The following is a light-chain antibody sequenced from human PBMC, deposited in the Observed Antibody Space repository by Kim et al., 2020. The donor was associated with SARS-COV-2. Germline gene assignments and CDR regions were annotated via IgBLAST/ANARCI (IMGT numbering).Light chain of an antibody. Sequence: DIQMTQSPSTLSASVGDRVTITCRASQSVSSWLAWYQQKPGKAPKLLIYKASTLEGGVPSRFSGRGSGTEFTLTINSLQPDDFATYSCQQYDSHPYTFGQVTKLEI. V-gene: IGKV1-5*03. CDR1: QSVSSW. J-gene: IGKJ2*01. CDR3: QQYDSHPYT. CDR2: KAS.